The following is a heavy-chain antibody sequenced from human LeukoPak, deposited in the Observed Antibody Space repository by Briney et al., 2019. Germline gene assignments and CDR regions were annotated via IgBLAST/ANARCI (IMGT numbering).Heavy chain of an antibody. D-gene: IGHD3-10*01. V-gene: IGHV1-18*01. J-gene: IGHJ6*03. CDR1: GYTFTSYG. Sequence: ASVKVSCKASGYTFTSYGISWVRQAPGQGLEWMGWISAYNGDTNYAQKLQGRVTMTTDTSTSTAYMELRSLRSDDTAVYYCARASNGWGYYYYMDVWGKGTTVTVSS. CDR3: ARASNGWGYYYYMDV. CDR2: ISAYNGDT.